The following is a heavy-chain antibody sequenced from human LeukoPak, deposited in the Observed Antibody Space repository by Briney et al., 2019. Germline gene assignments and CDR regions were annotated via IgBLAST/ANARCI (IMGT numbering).Heavy chain of an antibody. J-gene: IGHJ4*02. CDR3: VTLGSYRYSRSNFDY. Sequence: GASVKVSCKASGYTFTGYYIHWVRQAPGQGLEWMGRINPNSGGTNYAQKFQGRVTMTRDTSISTAYMELSRLRSDDTAVYYCVTLGSYRYSRSNFDYWGQGTLVTVSS. CDR2: INPNSGGT. D-gene: IGHD3-16*02. CDR1: GYTFTGYY. V-gene: IGHV1-2*06.